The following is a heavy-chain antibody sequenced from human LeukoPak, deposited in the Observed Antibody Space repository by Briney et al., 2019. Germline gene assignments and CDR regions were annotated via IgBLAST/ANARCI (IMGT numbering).Heavy chain of an antibody. Sequence: GGSLRLSCAASGFTFSSYGMHWVRQAPGKGLEWVAFIRYDGSNKYYADSVKGRFTISRDNSKNTLYLQMNSLRAEDTAVYYCAKGGDILNDYYYYMDVWGKGTTVTVSS. V-gene: IGHV3-30*02. J-gene: IGHJ6*03. CDR1: GFTFSSYG. D-gene: IGHD2-15*01. CDR3: AKGGDILNDYYYYMDV. CDR2: IRYDGSNK.